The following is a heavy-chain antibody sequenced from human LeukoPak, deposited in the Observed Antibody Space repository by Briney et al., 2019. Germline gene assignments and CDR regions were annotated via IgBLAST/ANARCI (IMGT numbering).Heavy chain of an antibody. Sequence: LSCAASGFTFSNAWMNWVRQAPGKGLEWLGRSKSKTDGGTTDYVGTVRGRCTISRDDSKNTLYLQVNSLNTEDTAVYYCTTGNWGSFSYWGQGTLVTVCS. CDR1: GFTFSNAW. V-gene: IGHV3-15*01. D-gene: IGHD7-27*01. CDR2: SKSKTDGGTT. J-gene: IGHJ4*02. CDR3: TTGNWGSFSY.